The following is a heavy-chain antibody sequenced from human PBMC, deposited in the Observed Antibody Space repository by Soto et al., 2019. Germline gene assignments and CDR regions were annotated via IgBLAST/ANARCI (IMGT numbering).Heavy chain of an antibody. CDR1: GGSFSGYY. D-gene: IGHD4-4*01. J-gene: IGHJ4*02. Sequence: SETLSLTCAVYGGSFSGYYWSWIRQPPGKGLEWIAYIIDSGNANYNPSLKSRVTISVDTSKNQFSLKLTSVTAADTAVYYCARHRRTTVAKFYFDNWGQGALVTVSS. V-gene: IGHV4-59*08. CDR2: IIDSGNA. CDR3: ARHRRTTVAKFYFDN.